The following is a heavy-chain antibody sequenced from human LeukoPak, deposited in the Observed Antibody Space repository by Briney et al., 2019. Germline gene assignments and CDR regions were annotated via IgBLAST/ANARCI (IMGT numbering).Heavy chain of an antibody. CDR2: MNPNSGNT. CDR1: GYTFTSYD. Sequence: ASVKVSCKASGYTFTSYDINWVRQATGQGLEWRGWMNPNSGNTGYAQKFQGRVTMTRNTSISTAYMELSSLRSEDTAVYYCARGACSGGSCYYWFDLWGQGTLVTVSS. D-gene: IGHD2-15*01. V-gene: IGHV1-8*01. CDR3: ARGACSGGSCYYWFDL. J-gene: IGHJ5*02.